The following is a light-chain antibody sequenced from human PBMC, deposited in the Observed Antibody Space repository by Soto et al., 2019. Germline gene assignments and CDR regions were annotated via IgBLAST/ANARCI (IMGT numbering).Light chain of an antibody. V-gene: IGLV2-14*01. CDR2: EVS. Sequence: QSALTQPASVSGSPGQSITISCSGTSSDVGSYNYVSWYQQHPGKAPKLLIFEVSSRPSGVSNRFSGSKSGNTASLTISALQAEDEADYFCNSYTSSTSRPYVFGTGTKLTVL. CDR3: NSYTSSTSRPYV. CDR1: SSDVGSYNY. J-gene: IGLJ1*01.